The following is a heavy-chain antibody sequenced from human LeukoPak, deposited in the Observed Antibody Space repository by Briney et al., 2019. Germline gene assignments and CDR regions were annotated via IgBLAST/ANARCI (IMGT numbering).Heavy chain of an antibody. CDR2: ISSSGSTI. D-gene: IGHD1-26*01. CDR3: ARVGAFRGNDAFDI. Sequence: GGSLRLSCAASGFTFSSYEMNWVRQAPGKGLEWVSYISSSGSTIYYADSVKGRFTISRDNAKSSLYLQMNSLRAEDTAVYYCARVGAFRGNDAFDIWGQGTMVTVSS. V-gene: IGHV3-48*03. CDR1: GFTFSSYE. J-gene: IGHJ3*02.